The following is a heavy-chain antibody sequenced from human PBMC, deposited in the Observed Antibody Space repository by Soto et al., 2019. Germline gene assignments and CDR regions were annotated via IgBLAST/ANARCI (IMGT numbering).Heavy chain of an antibody. D-gene: IGHD6-25*01. CDR3: ARHSSGGHVLDYGMDV. Sequence: SCKGSGYSFTSYWIGWVRQMPGKGLEWMGIIYPGDSDTRYSPSFQGQVTISADKSISTAYLQWSSLKASDTAMYYCARHSSGGHVLDYGMDVWGQGTTVTVSS. J-gene: IGHJ6*02. V-gene: IGHV5-51*01. CDR1: GYSFTSYW. CDR2: IYPGDSDT.